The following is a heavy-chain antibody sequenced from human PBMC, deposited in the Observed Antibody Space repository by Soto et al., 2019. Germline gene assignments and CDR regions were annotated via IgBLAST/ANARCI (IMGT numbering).Heavy chain of an antibody. CDR3: ARERWLHSPFDY. D-gene: IGHD5-12*01. Sequence: SETLSLTCTVSGGSISSYYWSWIRQPPGKGLEWIGYIYYSGSTNYNPSLKSRVTISVDTSKNQFSLKLSSVTAADTAVYYCARERWLHSPFDYWGQGTLVTVSS. CDR1: GGSISSYY. J-gene: IGHJ4*02. V-gene: IGHV4-59*01. CDR2: IYYSGST.